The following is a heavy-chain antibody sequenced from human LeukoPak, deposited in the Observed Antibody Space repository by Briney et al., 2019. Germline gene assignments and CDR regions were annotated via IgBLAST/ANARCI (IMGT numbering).Heavy chain of an antibody. Sequence: PSETLSLTCTVSGGSISSYYWSWIRQPPGKGLEWIGYIYYSGSTNYNPSLKSRVTISVDTSKNQFSLKLSAVTAADTAVYYCARQNILTGCQPGSFDYWGQGTLVTVSS. CDR2: IYYSGST. CDR3: ARQNILTGCQPGSFDY. D-gene: IGHD3-9*01. J-gene: IGHJ4*02. CDR1: GGSISSYY. V-gene: IGHV4-59*01.